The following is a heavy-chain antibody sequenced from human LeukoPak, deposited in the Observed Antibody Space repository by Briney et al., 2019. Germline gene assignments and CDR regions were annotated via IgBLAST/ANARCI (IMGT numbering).Heavy chain of an antibody. Sequence: GGSLRLSCAASGFTFSNAWMSWVRQAPGKGLERVGRIKSKTDGGTTDYAAPVKGRFTISRDDSKHTLYLQMNSLKTEDTAVYYCTTDGIVVVVAATDYWGQGTLVTVSS. CDR3: TTDGIVVVVAATDY. CDR2: IKSKTDGGTT. D-gene: IGHD2-15*01. CDR1: GFTFSNAW. V-gene: IGHV3-15*01. J-gene: IGHJ4*02.